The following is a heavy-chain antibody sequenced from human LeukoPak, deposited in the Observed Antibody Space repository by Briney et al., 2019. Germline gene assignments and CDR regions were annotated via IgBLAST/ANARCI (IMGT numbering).Heavy chain of an antibody. CDR1: GYSISSGYY. Sequence: SETLTLTCAVSGYSISSGYYWGWVRQAPGKGLEWIGSIYHTGSTDYNPSLKSRLTISVDMSKNQFSLNLRSVTAADTAVYYCARDKDDYVWGTYRWWGQGMLVTVSS. V-gene: IGHV4-38-2*01. J-gene: IGHJ4*02. D-gene: IGHD3-16*02. CDR2: IYHTGST. CDR3: ARDKDDYVWGTYRW.